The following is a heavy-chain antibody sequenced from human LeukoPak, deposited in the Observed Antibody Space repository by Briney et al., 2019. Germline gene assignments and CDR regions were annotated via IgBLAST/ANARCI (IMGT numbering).Heavy chain of an antibody. V-gene: IGHV3-48*03. Sequence: GGSLRLSCAASGFTFSSYEMNWVRQAPGKGLEWVSYISSSGSTIYYADSMKGRFTISRDNAKNSLYLQMNSLRAEDTAVYYCARDVGTFLWFGTFDYWGQGTLVTVSS. CDR1: GFTFSSYE. J-gene: IGHJ4*02. CDR2: ISSSGSTI. CDR3: ARDVGTFLWFGTFDY. D-gene: IGHD3-10*01.